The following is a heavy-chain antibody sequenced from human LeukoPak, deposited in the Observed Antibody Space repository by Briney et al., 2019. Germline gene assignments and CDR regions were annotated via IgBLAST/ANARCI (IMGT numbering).Heavy chain of an antibody. CDR1: GGTFSSYA. CDR2: IGPNNGNT. CDR3: ARDSGGRGHFDF. J-gene: IGHJ4*02. Sequence: VSVKVSCKASGGTFSSYAISWVRQAPGQGLEWMGWIGPNNGNTNYAQKLQGRVTMTTDTSTGTAYMELRSLRSDDTAVYYCARDSGGRGHFDFWGQGTLVTVSS. D-gene: IGHD3-16*01. V-gene: IGHV1-18*01.